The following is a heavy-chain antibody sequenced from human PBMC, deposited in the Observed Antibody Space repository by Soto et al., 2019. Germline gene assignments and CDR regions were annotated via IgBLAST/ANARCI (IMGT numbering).Heavy chain of an antibody. V-gene: IGHV4-59*01. CDR2: IYYSGTT. D-gene: IGHD2-8*01. CDR3: ARAIVYAIYFDY. CDR1: GGSISSYY. J-gene: IGHJ4*02. Sequence: PSETLSLTCTVSGGSISSYYWSWIRQPPGKGLEWIGYIYYSGTTNYRPALKSRVTISVDTSKNQSSLKLSSVTAADTAVYYCARAIVYAIYFDYWGQGTLVTVSS.